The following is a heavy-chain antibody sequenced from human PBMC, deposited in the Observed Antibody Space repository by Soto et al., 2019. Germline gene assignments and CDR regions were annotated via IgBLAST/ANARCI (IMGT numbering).Heavy chain of an antibody. D-gene: IGHD3-22*01. CDR3: ASVYYYDSSGYYPGDNWFDP. Sequence: QVQLQESGPGLVKPSETLSLTCTVSGGSISSYYWSWIRQPPGKGLEWLGYIYYSGSTNYNPSLKSRVTISVDTSKNQFSLKLSSVTAADTAVYYCASVYYYDSSGYYPGDNWFDPWGQGTLVTVSS. V-gene: IGHV4-59*01. J-gene: IGHJ5*02. CDR2: IYYSGST. CDR1: GGSISSYY.